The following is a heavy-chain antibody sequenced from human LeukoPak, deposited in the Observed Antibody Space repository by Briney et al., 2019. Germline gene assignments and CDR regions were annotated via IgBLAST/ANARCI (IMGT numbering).Heavy chain of an antibody. CDR2: IYSGGGT. Sequence: GSLRLSCAASGFTVSSKYMSWARQAPGKGLEWVSVIYSGGGTNYAESVKGRFTISRDNSENTVYLQMNSLRAEDTAVYYCARDAGTGDSYYWYFDLWGRGTQVTVSS. CDR3: ARDAGTGDSYYWYFDL. CDR1: GFTVSSKY. J-gene: IGHJ2*01. D-gene: IGHD2-21*02. V-gene: IGHV3-53*01.